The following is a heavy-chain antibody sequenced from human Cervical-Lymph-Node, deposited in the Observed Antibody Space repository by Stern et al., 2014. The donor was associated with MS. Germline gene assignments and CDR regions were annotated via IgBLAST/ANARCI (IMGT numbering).Heavy chain of an antibody. CDR3: ASSAGRGEYLLLDYYYGMDV. V-gene: IGHV1-46*01. CDR1: GYTFTNYY. J-gene: IGHJ6*02. D-gene: IGHD3-16*01. CDR2: INPLGGST. Sequence: QVQLVQSGAEVKKPGASVKVSCKASGYTFTNYYMHWVRQAPGQGLEWMGIINPLGGSTRYAQQFQGRVTMTRDTSTSTIYMELSSLRSEDTAVYYCASSAGRGEYLLLDYYYGMDVWGQGTTVTVSS.